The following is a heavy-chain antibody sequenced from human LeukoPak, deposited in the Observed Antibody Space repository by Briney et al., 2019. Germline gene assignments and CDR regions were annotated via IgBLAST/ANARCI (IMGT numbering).Heavy chain of an antibody. CDR1: GGTFSSYA. CDR3: ARDGDGSGRDP. V-gene: IGHV1-69*04. Sequence: SVKVSCKASGGTFSSYAISWVRQAPGQGLEWMGRIIPILGIANYAQKFQGRVTITADKSTSTAYMELSSLRSEDTAVYYCARDGDGSGRDPWGQGTLVTVSS. J-gene: IGHJ5*02. D-gene: IGHD3-10*01. CDR2: IIPILGIA.